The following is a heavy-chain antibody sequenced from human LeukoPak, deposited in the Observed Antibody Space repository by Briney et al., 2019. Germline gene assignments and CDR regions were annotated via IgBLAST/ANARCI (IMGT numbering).Heavy chain of an antibody. V-gene: IGHV1-69*13. CDR3: ARDSVSYYDFWSGFSNFDY. Sequence: SVKVSCKASGGTFSSYAISWVRQAPGQGLEWMGGIIPIFGTANYAQKFQGRVTITADESTSTAYMELSSLRSEDTAVYYCARDSVSYYDFWSGFSNFDYWGQGTLVTVSS. CDR1: GGTFSSYA. J-gene: IGHJ4*02. CDR2: IIPIFGTA. D-gene: IGHD3-3*01.